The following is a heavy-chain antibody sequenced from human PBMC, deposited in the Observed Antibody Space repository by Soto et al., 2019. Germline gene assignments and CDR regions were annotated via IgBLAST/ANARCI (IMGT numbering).Heavy chain of an antibody. CDR3: ARDRQYYQFCRGCQNEGPCAMDV. CDR2: INHCGGT. V-gene: IGHV4-34*01. D-gene: IGHD3-3*02. J-gene: IGHJ6*01. Sequence: SETLSLTCAVYGGSFSGYYWTWIRQAPGKGLEWIGEINHCGGTNYNSSLKSRVTISVDTSKNQFSLILYSVPAADTAVYYCARDRQYYQFCRGCQNEGPCAMDVWGQGTTVNVSS. CDR1: GGSFSGYY.